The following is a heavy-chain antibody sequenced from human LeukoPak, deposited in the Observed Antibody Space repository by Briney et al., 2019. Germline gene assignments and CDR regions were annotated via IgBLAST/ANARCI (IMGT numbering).Heavy chain of an antibody. D-gene: IGHD2-8*01. CDR2: IYYSGST. CDR3: TSGGMVSGDY. J-gene: IGHJ4*01. CDR1: GGSISSYY. Sequence: SETLSLTCTVSGGSISSYYWTWIRQPPGKGLEWIGYIYYSGSTNYNPSLKSRVTISRDTSKNQFSLKLRSVTAADTAVYYCTSGGMVSGDYWGHGTLVTVSS. V-gene: IGHV4-59*01.